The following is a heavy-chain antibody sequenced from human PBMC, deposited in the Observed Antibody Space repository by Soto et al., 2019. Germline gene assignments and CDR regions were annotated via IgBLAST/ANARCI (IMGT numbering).Heavy chain of an antibody. V-gene: IGHV3-66*01. Sequence: PGGSLRLSCAASGFTFSSYGMHWVRQAPGKGLEWVSFIYSGGNTYYADSVKGRFTISRDNSKNMLYLQMNSLRVEDTAVYYCAREVRVRGFAFDIWGQGTMVTVSS. CDR3: AREVRVRGFAFDI. CDR1: GFTFSSYG. J-gene: IGHJ3*02. D-gene: IGHD3-3*01. CDR2: IYSGGNT.